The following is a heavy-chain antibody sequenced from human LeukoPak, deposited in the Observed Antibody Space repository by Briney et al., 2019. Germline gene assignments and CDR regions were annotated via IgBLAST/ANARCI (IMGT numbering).Heavy chain of an antibody. CDR1: GDSVSSNSAT. V-gene: IGHV6-1*01. CDR2: TYYRSKWYN. J-gene: IGHJ4*02. CDR3: ARDKGGGVDTALAY. D-gene: IGHD5-18*01. Sequence: SQTLPLTCAISGDSVSSNSATWNWIRQSPSRGLEWLGRTYYRSKWYNNYAVSVKSRITIIPDTSNNQFSLQLNSVTPEDTAVYYCARDKGGGVDTALAYWGQGTLVTVSS.